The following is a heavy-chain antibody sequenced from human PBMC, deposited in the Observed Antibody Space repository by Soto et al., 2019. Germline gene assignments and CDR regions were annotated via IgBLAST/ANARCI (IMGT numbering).Heavy chain of an antibody. CDR1: GFAFSRYA. CDR3: SKDVNYGKIAGDALYI. Sequence: EVQLLESGGGLVQPGGSLRLSCAASGFAFSRYAMNWVRQAPGKGLEWVSSISGGGTSRYSADSVKVRFTISRDNSKNTLYLQMNSLRVEDTAIYHCSKDVNYGKIAGDALYIWGQVTLVTVSS. CDR2: ISGGGTSR. V-gene: IGHV3-23*01. D-gene: IGHD6-13*01. J-gene: IGHJ3*02.